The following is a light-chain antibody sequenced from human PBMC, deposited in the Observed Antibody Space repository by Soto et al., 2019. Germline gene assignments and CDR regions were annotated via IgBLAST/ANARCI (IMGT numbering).Light chain of an antibody. CDR1: RSDVGGYNY. CDR2: DVS. CDR3: FSYSTSRARI. J-gene: IGLJ2*01. V-gene: IGLV2-14*01. Sequence: QSALTQPASVSGSPGQSITISCTGTRSDVGGYNYVSWYKQNPGKAPKLVIYDVSHRPSGVSNRFFGSKSGNTASLTISGLQAEDEADYYCFSYSTSRARIFGGGTKSPS.